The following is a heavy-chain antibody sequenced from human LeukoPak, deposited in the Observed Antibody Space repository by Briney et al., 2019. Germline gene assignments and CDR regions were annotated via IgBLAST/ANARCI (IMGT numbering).Heavy chain of an antibody. Sequence: GGSLRLSRAASGFTFDDYAMHRVRQAPGKGLEWVSGISWNSGSIGYADSVKGRFTISRDNAKNSLYLQMNSLRAEDTALYYCARGGYSIPKIDYWGQGTLVTVSS. V-gene: IGHV3-9*01. CDR3: ARGGYSIPKIDY. D-gene: IGHD5-18*01. J-gene: IGHJ4*02. CDR1: GFTFDDYA. CDR2: ISWNSGSI.